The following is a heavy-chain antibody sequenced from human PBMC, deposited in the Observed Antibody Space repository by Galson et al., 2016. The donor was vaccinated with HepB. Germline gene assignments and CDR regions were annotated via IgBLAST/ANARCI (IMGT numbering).Heavy chain of an antibody. CDR3: ARLNLLGFDV. J-gene: IGHJ3*01. CDR1: GYTLTDYY. D-gene: IGHD1-14*01. Sequence: SVKVSCKASGYTLTDYYIHWVRQAPGQGLEWMGQINPHSGDTKYVQNFQGRVTMTRDTSISTAYVELSRLTSDDTAVYYCARLNLLGFDVWGQGTMVTVSS. V-gene: IGHV1-2*06. CDR2: INPHSGDT.